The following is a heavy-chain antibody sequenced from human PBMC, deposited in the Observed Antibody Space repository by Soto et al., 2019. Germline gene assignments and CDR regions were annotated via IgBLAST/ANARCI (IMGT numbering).Heavy chain of an antibody. J-gene: IGHJ5*02. CDR3: ARGRFRRTWFDP. CDR2: MNPDSGNT. Sequence: QVQLVQSGAEVEKPEASVKVSCKASGYTFTNYDIHWVRQATGQGLEWMGWMNPDSGNTGQSKQFQGRVTMTRDTSISTAYMEMSSLRSEDTAVYYCARGRFRRTWFDPWGQGTLVTVSS. CDR1: GYTFTNYD. V-gene: IGHV1-8*01. D-gene: IGHD3-16*01.